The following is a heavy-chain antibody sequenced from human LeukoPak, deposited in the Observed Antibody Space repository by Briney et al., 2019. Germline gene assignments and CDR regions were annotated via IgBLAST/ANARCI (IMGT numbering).Heavy chain of an antibody. D-gene: IGHD3-22*01. CDR1: GFTVDCNM. J-gene: IGHJ4*02. V-gene: IGHV3-66*01. CDR3: ARGGRYFEISGYFFY. CDR2: IYRSGST. Sequence: GGSVRLFCAASGFTVDCNMMRLVRQAPGEGVVWCVIIYRSGSTYYAASVKGRFTISRDNSKNPLYLQMSTVRAEDTAVYYCARGGRYFEISGYFFYWGQGTLVTVSS.